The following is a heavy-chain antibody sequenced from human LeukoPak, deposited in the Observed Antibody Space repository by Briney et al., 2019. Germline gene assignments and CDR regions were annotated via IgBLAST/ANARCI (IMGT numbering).Heavy chain of an antibody. CDR2: ISYDGSNK. D-gene: IGHD1-1*01. V-gene: IGHV3-30*03. CDR3: ASVNTGAYYYYYGMDV. CDR1: GFTFSSYG. J-gene: IGHJ6*02. Sequence: GGSLRLSCAASGFTFSSYGMHWVRQAPGKGLEWVAVISYDGSNKYYADSVKGRFTISRDNAKNSLYLQMNSLRAEDTAVYYCASVNTGAYYYYYGMDVWGQGTTVTVSS.